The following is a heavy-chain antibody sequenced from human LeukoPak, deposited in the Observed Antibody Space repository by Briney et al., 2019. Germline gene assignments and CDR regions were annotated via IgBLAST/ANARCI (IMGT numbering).Heavy chain of an antibody. CDR1: GYSFTSYW. CDR2: IYPGDSDT. D-gene: IGHD4-11*01. V-gene: IGHV5-51*01. CDR3: ARHRGDPIPLNYSYY. J-gene: IGHJ4*02. Sequence: GESLKICCKCSGYSFTSYWIGWVRQMPGKGLEWMGIIYPGDSDTRYSPSFQGQVTISADKSISAAYLQWSSLKVSDTAMYYCARHRGDPIPLNYSYYWGQGTLVTVSS.